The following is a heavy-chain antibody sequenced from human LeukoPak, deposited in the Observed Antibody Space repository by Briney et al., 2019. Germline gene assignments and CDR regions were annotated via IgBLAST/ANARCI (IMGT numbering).Heavy chain of an antibody. V-gene: IGHV1-2*02. CDR3: AREGSLSSSWYY. CDR1: GYTFTSYY. J-gene: IGHJ4*02. CDR2: IDPNSGGT. Sequence: ASVKVSCKASGYTFTSYYMHWVRQAPGQGLEWMGWIDPNSGGTNYAQKFQGRVTMTRDTSSSTAYMELSSLRFDDTAVYYCAREGSLSSSWYYWGQGTLVMVSS. D-gene: IGHD6-13*01.